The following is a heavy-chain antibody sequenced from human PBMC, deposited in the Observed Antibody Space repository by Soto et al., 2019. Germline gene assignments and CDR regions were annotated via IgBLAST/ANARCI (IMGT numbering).Heavy chain of an antibody. CDR1: GFTFISYA. V-gene: IGHV3-23*01. J-gene: IGHJ4*02. Sequence: GGSLILSCAASGFTFISYAMSWVRQAPGKGLEWVSAISGSGGSTYYADSVKGRFTISRDNSQNTLYLQTNSLRAEDTAIYYCATELYEYSYGYFDDWGQGTLVTVSS. D-gene: IGHD5-18*01. CDR2: ISGSGGST. CDR3: ATELYEYSYGYFDD.